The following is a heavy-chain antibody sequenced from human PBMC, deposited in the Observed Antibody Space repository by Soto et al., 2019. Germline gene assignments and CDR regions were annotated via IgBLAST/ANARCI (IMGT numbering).Heavy chain of an antibody. D-gene: IGHD6-6*01. CDR3: ARVRQYSSSYCFDP. J-gene: IGHJ5*02. Sequence: XATLSLTCAVYGGSFSGYYWSWIRKPPGKGLEWIGEINHSGSTNYNPSLKSRVTISVDTSKNQFSLKLSSVTAADTAVYYCARVRQYSSSYCFDPWGQGTLVTVSS. CDR1: GGSFSGYY. V-gene: IGHV4-34*01. CDR2: INHSGST.